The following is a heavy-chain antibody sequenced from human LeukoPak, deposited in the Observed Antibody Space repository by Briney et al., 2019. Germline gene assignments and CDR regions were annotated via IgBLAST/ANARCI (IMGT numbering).Heavy chain of an antibody. CDR3: AKEAVAGIPDGGVDY. CDR2: INSNGHIT. V-gene: IGHV3-23*01. Sequence: GGSLRLSCAASRYTFSGYYMTWVRQAPGKGLQWISSINSNGHITYYAQTLKGRFTISGDNSKNTVFIQMNSLTAGDTAIYFCAKEAVAGIPDGGVDYWGQGTLVTVSS. CDR1: RYTFSGYY. D-gene: IGHD2-21*01. J-gene: IGHJ4*02.